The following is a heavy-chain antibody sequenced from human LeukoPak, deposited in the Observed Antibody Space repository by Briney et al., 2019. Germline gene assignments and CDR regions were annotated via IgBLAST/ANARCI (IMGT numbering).Heavy chain of an antibody. D-gene: IGHD3-22*01. Sequence: ASVKVSCKASGYTFTGYYMHWVRQAPGQGLEWMGWINPNSGGTNYAQKFQGRVTMTRDTSISTAYMELSRLRSDDTAVYYCARYDSSGYWYYYGMDVWGQGTTVTVSS. V-gene: IGHV1-2*02. CDR2: INPNSGGT. CDR1: GYTFTGYY. CDR3: ARYDSSGYWYYYGMDV. J-gene: IGHJ6*02.